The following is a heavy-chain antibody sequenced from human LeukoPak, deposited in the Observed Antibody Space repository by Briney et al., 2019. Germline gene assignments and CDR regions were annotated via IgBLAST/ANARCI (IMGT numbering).Heavy chain of an antibody. CDR1: GGSFSGYY. J-gene: IGHJ4*02. CDR3: ARGRWAASDY. V-gene: IGHV4-34*01. D-gene: IGHD2-15*01. CDR2: INHSGST. Sequence: SETLSLTXAVYGGSFSGYYWSWIRQPPGKGLEWIGEINHSGSTNYNPSLKSRVTISVDTSKNQFSLKLSSVTAADTAVYYCARGRWAASDYWGQGTLVTVSS.